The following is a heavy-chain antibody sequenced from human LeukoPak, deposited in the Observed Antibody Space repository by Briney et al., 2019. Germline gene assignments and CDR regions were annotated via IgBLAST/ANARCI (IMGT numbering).Heavy chain of an antibody. CDR1: GGSISSGGYS. V-gene: IGHV4-30-2*01. CDR2: IYHSGST. Sequence: SETLSLTCAVSGGSISSGGYSWSWIRQPPGKGLEWIGYIYHSGSTYCNPSLKSRVTISVDRSKNQFSLKLSSVTAADTAVYYCARAVVTGTGPIYYYYYGMDVWGQGTTVTVSS. D-gene: IGHD4-17*01. CDR3: ARAVVTGTGPIYYYYYGMDV. J-gene: IGHJ6*02.